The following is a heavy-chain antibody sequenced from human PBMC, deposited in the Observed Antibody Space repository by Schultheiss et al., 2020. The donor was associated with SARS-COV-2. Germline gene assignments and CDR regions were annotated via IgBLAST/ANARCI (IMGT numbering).Heavy chain of an antibody. Sequence: SETLSLTCAVSGGSISSGGYSWSWIRQPPGKGLEWIGSIYYSGSTYYNPSLKSRVTISVDTSKNQFSLKLSSVTAADTAVYYCARDLAPQEGSGSYFDPWGQGTLVTVSS. J-gene: IGHJ5*02. CDR2: IYYSGST. CDR1: GGSISSGGYS. CDR3: ARDLAPQEGSGSYFDP. D-gene: IGHD3-10*01. V-gene: IGHV4-30-4*07.